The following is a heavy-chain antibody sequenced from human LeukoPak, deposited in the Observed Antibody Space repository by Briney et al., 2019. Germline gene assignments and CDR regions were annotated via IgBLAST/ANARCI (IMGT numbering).Heavy chain of an antibody. CDR1: GFTFRSYE. Sequence: PGGSLRLSCAASGFTFRSYEMNWVRQAPGKGLEWVSYISSSSSTIYYADSVKGRFTISRDNAKNSLYLQMNSLRAEDTAVYYCASTNVDTAMAPFDYWGQGTLVTVSS. CDR3: ASTNVDTAMAPFDY. J-gene: IGHJ4*02. V-gene: IGHV3-48*01. CDR2: ISSSSSTI. D-gene: IGHD5-18*01.